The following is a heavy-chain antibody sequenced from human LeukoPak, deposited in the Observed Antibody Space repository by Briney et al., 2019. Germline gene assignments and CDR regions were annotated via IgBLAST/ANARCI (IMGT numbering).Heavy chain of an antibody. CDR1: GFTFDDYA. Sequence: GGSLRLSCAASGFTFDDYAMHWVRQAPGKGLEWVSGISWNSGSIGYADSVKGRFTISRDNAKNSLYLQMNSLRAEDTALYYCAKTAPYSSSWYWYFDLWGRGTLVTVSS. D-gene: IGHD6-13*01. J-gene: IGHJ2*01. CDR2: ISWNSGSI. CDR3: AKTAPYSSSWYWYFDL. V-gene: IGHV3-9*01.